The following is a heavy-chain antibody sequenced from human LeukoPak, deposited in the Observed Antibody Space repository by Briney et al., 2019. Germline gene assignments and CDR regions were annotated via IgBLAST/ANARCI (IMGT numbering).Heavy chain of an antibody. V-gene: IGHV3-30*14. CDR3: ARGGLDLRPGQFDY. CDR1: GFTFSSYA. J-gene: IGHJ4*02. D-gene: IGHD1-7*01. Sequence: GGSLRLSCAASGFTFSSYAMHWVRQAPGKGLEWVAVISYDGSNKYYADSVKGRFTISRDNSKNTLDLQMNSLRDEDTAVYYCARGGLDLRPGQFDYWGQGTLVTVSS. CDR2: ISYDGSNK.